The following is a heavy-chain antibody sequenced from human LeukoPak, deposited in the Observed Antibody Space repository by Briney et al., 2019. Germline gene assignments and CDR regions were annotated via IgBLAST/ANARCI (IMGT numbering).Heavy chain of an antibody. J-gene: IGHJ4*02. CDR3: ASESLYCGGDCYALDY. CDR2: IKQDGSEK. D-gene: IGHD2-21*02. V-gene: IGHV3-7*01. Sequence: GGSLRLSCAASGFTFSTYWMTWVRQAPGKGLEWVANIKQDGSEKYFVDSVKGRFSISRDNAKNTLYLQMNSLRAEDTAVYYCASESLYCGGDCYALDYWGQGTLVTVSS. CDR1: GFTFSTYW.